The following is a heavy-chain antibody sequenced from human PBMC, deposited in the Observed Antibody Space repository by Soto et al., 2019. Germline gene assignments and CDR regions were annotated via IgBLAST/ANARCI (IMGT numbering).Heavy chain of an antibody. CDR1: GFTFSSYG. V-gene: IGHV3-33*01. Sequence: LRLSCAASGFTFSSYGMHWVRQAPGKGLEWVAVIWYDGSNKYYADSVKGRFTISRDNSKNTLYLQMNSLRAEDTAVYYCALSHCGGDCYPIYYYYYYGMDVWGQGTTVTVSS. CDR2: IWYDGSNK. CDR3: ALSHCGGDCYPIYYYYYYGMDV. J-gene: IGHJ6*02. D-gene: IGHD2-21*02.